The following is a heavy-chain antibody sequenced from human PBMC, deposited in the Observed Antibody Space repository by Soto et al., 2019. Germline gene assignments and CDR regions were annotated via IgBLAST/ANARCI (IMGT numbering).Heavy chain of an antibody. J-gene: IGHJ4*02. D-gene: IGHD5-12*01. CDR1: GFTFSSYW. CDR3: ARGRQKWPTSPLDS. V-gene: IGHV3-7*01. CDR2: IKQDGSEK. Sequence: EVQLVESGGGLVQPGGSLRLSCAASGFTFSSYWMSWVRQAPGKGLEWVANIKQDGSEKYYVDSEKGRFTISRDNAKNALYLQMNSLRAEDTAVYYCARGRQKWPTSPLDSWGQGTLVTVSS.